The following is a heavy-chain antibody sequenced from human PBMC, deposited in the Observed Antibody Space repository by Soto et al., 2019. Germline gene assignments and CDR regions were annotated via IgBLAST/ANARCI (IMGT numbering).Heavy chain of an antibody. D-gene: IGHD3-16*02. CDR2: IYSGGST. CDR1: GFTVSSNY. V-gene: IGHV3-53*01. Sequence: GGSLRFSCAASGFTVSSNYMSWVRQAPGKGLEWVSVIYSGGSTYYADSVKGRFTISRDNSKNTLYLQMNSLRAEDTAVYYCARADYVWGSYRPQSMDVWGQGTTVTVSS. CDR3: ARADYVWGSYRPQSMDV. J-gene: IGHJ6*02.